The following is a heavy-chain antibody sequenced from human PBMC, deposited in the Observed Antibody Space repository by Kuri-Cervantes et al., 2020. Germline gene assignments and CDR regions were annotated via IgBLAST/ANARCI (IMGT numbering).Heavy chain of an antibody. CDR1: GFTFRNYG. CDR3: VTERRNYYLDV. Sequence: GESLKISCAASGFTFRNYGMDWVCQAPGKGLEWVAVIWYDGSNKYYADSVKGRFTISRDNSKNTLYLQMNSLRAEDAAVYYCVTERRNYYLDVWGKGTTVTVSS. J-gene: IGHJ6*03. CDR2: IWYDGSNK. V-gene: IGHV3-33*01.